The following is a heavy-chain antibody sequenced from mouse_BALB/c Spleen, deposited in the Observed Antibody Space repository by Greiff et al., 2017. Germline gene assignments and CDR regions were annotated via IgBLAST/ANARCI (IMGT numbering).Heavy chain of an antibody. CDR2: INPSNGST. D-gene: IGHD3-2*01. CDR1: GYTFTSYW. Sequence: QVQLQQPGAELVKPGASVKLSCKASGYTFTSYWMHWVKQRPGQGLEWIGEINPSNGSTNYNEKFKSKATLTVDKSSSTAYMQLSSLTSEDSAVYYCAKTARVPFAYWGQGTLVTVSA. V-gene: IGHV1S81*02. J-gene: IGHJ3*01. CDR3: AKTARVPFAY.